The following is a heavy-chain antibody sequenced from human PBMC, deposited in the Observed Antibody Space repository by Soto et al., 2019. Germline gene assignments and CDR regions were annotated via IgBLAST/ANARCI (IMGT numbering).Heavy chain of an antibody. J-gene: IGHJ6*04. D-gene: IGHD2-15*01. CDR3: TRDDVHWNGGRCYGVTMDV. V-gene: IGHV3-66*01. Sequence: EVQLVESGGGLVQPGGSLRLSCAASGFSVSSKYMSWVRQAPGKGLEWVSLIQSGGSTYYAGSVKGRFTIYRDNSENTLFLQMNSVRVEDTAVYYCTRDDVHWNGGRCYGVTMDVLGKGTTVTVSA. CDR1: GFSVSSKY. CDR2: IQSGGST.